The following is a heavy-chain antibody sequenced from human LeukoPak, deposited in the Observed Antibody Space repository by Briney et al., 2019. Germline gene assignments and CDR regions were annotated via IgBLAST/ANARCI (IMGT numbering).Heavy chain of an antibody. Sequence: PSETLSLTCTVSGGSISSNSYYWGWIRQPPGKGLEWIGSIYYSGRTYYNPSLKSRVTISVDTSKNQFSLKLSSVTAADTAVYYCASSGGSCYRCFDYWGQGTLVTVSS. V-gene: IGHV4-39*07. J-gene: IGHJ4*02. D-gene: IGHD2-15*01. CDR1: GGSISSNSYY. CDR2: IYYSGRT. CDR3: ASSGGSCYRCFDY.